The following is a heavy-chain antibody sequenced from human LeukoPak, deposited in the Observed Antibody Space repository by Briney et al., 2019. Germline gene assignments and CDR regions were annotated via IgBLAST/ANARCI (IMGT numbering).Heavy chain of an antibody. J-gene: IGHJ6*04. CDR1: GGTFSSCA. V-gene: IGHV1-69*01. CDR3: AVKRGGYCSSTSCYFSHGMDV. D-gene: IGHD2-2*01. CDR2: IIPIFGTA. Sequence: ASVKVSCKASGGTFSSCAISWVRQAPGQGLEWMGGIIPIFGTANYAQKFQGRVTITADESTSTAYMELSSLRSEDTAVYYCAVKRGGYCSSTSCYFSHGMDVWGKGTTVTVSS.